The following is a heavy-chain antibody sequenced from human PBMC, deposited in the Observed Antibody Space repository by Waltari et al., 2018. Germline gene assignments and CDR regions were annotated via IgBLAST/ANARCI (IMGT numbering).Heavy chain of an antibody. D-gene: IGHD2-2*01. CDR2: ISPKSGAT. Sequence: QVQLVQSGAELKKPGASVKVSCKASGYTFTDFYLHWVRQAPGQGLEWMGRISPKSGATDYAQKFQGRVTMTRDTSISTAYLELSRLRSDDTATYYCARKTSHYDYWGPGTLVTVST. CDR3: ARKTSHYDY. J-gene: IGHJ4*02. CDR1: GYTFTDFY. V-gene: IGHV1-2*06.